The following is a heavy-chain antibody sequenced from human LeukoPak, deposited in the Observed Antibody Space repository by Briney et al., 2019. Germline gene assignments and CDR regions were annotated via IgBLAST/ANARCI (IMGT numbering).Heavy chain of an antibody. Sequence: SETLSLTCAVSGGSISSGGYSWSWIRQPPGKGLEWIGYIYHSGSTYYNPSLKSRVTISVDRSKNQFSLKLSSVTAADTAVYYCARGRPSITMLVFFDYWGQGTLVTVSS. V-gene: IGHV4-30-2*01. CDR2: IYHSGST. J-gene: IGHJ4*02. CDR1: GGSISSGGYS. CDR3: ARGRPSITMLVFFDY. D-gene: IGHD3-22*01.